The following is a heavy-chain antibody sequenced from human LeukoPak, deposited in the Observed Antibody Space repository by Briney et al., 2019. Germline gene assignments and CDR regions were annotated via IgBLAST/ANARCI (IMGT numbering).Heavy chain of an antibody. CDR3: ARAYYYGSGSPIRGSFDY. CDR1: GFTFSSYW. CDR2: IKQDGSEK. J-gene: IGHJ4*02. D-gene: IGHD3-10*01. Sequence: GGSLRLSCAASGFTFSSYWMSWVRQAPGKGLEWVANIKQDGSEKYYVDSVKGRFTISRDNAKNSLYLQMNSLRAEDTAVYYCARAYYYGSGSPIRGSFDYWGQGTLVTVSS. V-gene: IGHV3-7*01.